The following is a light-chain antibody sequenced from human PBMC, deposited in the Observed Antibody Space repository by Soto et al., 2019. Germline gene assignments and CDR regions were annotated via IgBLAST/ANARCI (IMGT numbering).Light chain of an antibody. J-gene: IGLJ2*01. Sequence: QSVLTQPASVSGCPGQSPAICCTGASSDIGAYNFVSWYQQHPGKAPKLMLYDVNIRPSGVSNRFSGSKSGNTASLTISGLQAEDESDYYCTSWTTSTTMIFGGGTKVTV. CDR2: DVN. CDR1: SSDIGAYNF. CDR3: TSWTTSTTMI. V-gene: IGLV2-14*03.